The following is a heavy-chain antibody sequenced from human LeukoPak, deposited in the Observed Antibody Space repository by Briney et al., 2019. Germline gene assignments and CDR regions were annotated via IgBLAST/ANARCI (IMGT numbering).Heavy chain of an antibody. CDR1: GFTFSSYS. Sequence: GGSLRLSCAASGFTFSSYSMNWVRQAPGKGLEWVSCISSSSSYIYYADSVKGRFTISRDNAKNSLYLQMNSLRAEDTAVYYCARGSFDFWSGYRTNVDYWGQGTLVTVSS. V-gene: IGHV3-21*01. CDR3: ARGSFDFWSGYRTNVDY. CDR2: ISSSSSYI. J-gene: IGHJ4*02. D-gene: IGHD3-3*01.